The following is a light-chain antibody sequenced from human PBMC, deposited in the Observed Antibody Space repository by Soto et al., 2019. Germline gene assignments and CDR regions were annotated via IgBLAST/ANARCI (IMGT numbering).Light chain of an antibody. CDR1: QSISTW. CDR3: QQYNSYSYT. J-gene: IGKJ2*01. V-gene: IGKV1-5*03. Sequence: DVQMTQSPSTLSASVGDRVTITCRASQSISTWLAWYQQKPGEAPKLLIYRASSLESGVPSRFSGSGSGTEFTLTISSLQPDDFATYYGQQYNSYSYTFGQGTKLEIK. CDR2: RAS.